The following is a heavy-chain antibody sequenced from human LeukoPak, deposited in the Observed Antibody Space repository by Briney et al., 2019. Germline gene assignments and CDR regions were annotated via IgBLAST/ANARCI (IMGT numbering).Heavy chain of an antibody. J-gene: IGHJ4*02. Sequence: ASVKVSCKASGYTFTGYYMHWVRQAPGQGLEWMGWISAYNGNTNYAQILQGRVTMTTDTSTSTAYMELRSLRSDDTAVYYCARGATEQRWLQLGPPFDYWGQGTLVTVSS. D-gene: IGHD5-24*01. CDR1: GYTFTGYY. CDR2: ISAYNGNT. V-gene: IGHV1-18*04. CDR3: ARGATEQRWLQLGPPFDY.